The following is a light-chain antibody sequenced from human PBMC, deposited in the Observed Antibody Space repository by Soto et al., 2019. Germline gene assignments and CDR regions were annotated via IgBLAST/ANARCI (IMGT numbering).Light chain of an antibody. CDR2: GAS. CDR1: QSVSSN. Sequence: EMVMTQSPATLSVSPGERATLSCRASQSVSSNLAWYQQKPGQAPRLLIYGASTRATGIPARFSGSGSGTEFTLTISSLQSEDFAVYYCQQYNNWPPTFGQGTKVVIK. CDR3: QQYNNWPPT. V-gene: IGKV3-15*01. J-gene: IGKJ1*01.